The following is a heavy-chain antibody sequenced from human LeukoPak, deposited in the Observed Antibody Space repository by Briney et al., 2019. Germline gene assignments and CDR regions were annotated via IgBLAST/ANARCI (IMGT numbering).Heavy chain of an antibody. CDR3: ARGASRAVY. CDR2: ISSSSSYI. CDR1: RFTFRSYN. Sequence: GGSLRLSCAASRFTFRSYNMNWVRQAPGKRPEWVSSISSSSSYIYYADSVKGRFTTSRDNAKNSLYLQMNSLRAEDTALYYCARGASRAVYWGQGTLVTVSS. V-gene: IGHV3-21*01. J-gene: IGHJ4*02.